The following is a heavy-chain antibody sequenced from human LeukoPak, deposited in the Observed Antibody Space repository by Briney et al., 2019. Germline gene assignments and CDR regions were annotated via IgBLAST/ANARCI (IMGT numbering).Heavy chain of an antibody. D-gene: IGHD3-3*01. CDR3: ARVLDGLFDY. CDR2: IYHSGST. CDR1: DGSISSSNW. J-gene: IGHJ4*02. V-gene: IGHV4-4*02. Sequence: PSGTLSLTCAVSDGSISSSNWWNWVGQPPGKRLEWIGEIYHSGSTNYNPSLKSRVTISVDTSKNQFSLKLSSATAADTAVYYCARVLDGLFDYWGQGTLVTVSS.